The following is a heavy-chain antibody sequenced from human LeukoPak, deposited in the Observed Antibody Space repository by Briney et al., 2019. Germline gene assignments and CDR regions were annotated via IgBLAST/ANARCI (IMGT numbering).Heavy chain of an antibody. J-gene: IGHJ4*02. CDR3: ARRIAAAGAGIVY. CDR2: MNPDSGNT. D-gene: IGHD6-13*01. CDR1: GHTFTSDD. Sequence: GASVKVSCKASGHTFTSDDINWVRQATGQGLEWMGWMNPDSGNTGYAQKFQGRVTMTRNPSISTAYMELSSLTSEDTAVYYCARRIAAAGAGIVYWGQGTLVTVSS. V-gene: IGHV1-8*01.